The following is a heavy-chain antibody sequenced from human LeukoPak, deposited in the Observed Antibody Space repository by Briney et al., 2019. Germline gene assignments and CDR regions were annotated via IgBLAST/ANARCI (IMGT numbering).Heavy chain of an antibody. V-gene: IGHV3-74*01. CDR2: INSDGSTT. CDR3: ARVRAAYYYGMDV. CDR1: GVTLSNYW. J-gene: IGHJ6*02. Sequence: GGSLRLSCAASGVTLSNYWMHWVRQAPGKGLVWVSRINSDGSTTSYTDSVKGRFTISRDNAKNTLYLQINSLRAEDTAVYYCARVRAAYYYGMDVWGQGTTVTVSS.